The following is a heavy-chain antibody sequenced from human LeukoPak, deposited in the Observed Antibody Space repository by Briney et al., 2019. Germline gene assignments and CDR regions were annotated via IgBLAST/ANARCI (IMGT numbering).Heavy chain of an antibody. D-gene: IGHD4-11*01. CDR2: IGGSGDNT. CDR3: AKDLHDYGNYVGWFDS. V-gene: IGHV3-23*01. Sequence: PGGSLRLSCAASGFTFSSFAMDWVRQAPGKGLEWVSAIGGSGDNTYYADSVKGRFTISRDNSKTTLFLQMNSLRAEDTAVYYCAKDLHDYGNYVGWFDSWGQGTLVTVSS. CDR1: GFTFSSFA. J-gene: IGHJ5*01.